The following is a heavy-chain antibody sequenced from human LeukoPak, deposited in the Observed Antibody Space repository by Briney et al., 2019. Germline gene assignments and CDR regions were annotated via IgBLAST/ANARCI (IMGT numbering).Heavy chain of an antibody. CDR1: GYTFNYY. CDR2: INPNSGGT. J-gene: IGHJ4*02. CDR3: ASGGGSSGFPDD. Sequence: ASVKVSCKSSGYTFNYYMHWVRQAPGQGLEWMGRINPNSGGTNYAQKFLGRVTVTRDTSISTAYMELSRLRSDDTAMYYCASGGGSSGFPDDWGQGTLVTVSS. D-gene: IGHD3-22*01. V-gene: IGHV1-2*06.